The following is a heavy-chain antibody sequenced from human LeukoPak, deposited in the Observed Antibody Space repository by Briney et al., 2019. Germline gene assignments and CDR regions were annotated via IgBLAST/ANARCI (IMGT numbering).Heavy chain of an antibody. J-gene: IGHJ4*02. CDR3: AGARGNWNYWSLDS. CDR2: IYYIGST. D-gene: IGHD1-7*01. CDR1: GGSTSSYY. V-gene: IGHV4-59*01. Sequence: SETLSLTCTVSGGSTSSYYWSWIRQPPGKGLEWIGYIYYIGSTNYNPSLKSRVTISVDTSKNQFSLKLNSVTAADTAVYYCAGARGNWNYWSLDSWGQGALVTVSS.